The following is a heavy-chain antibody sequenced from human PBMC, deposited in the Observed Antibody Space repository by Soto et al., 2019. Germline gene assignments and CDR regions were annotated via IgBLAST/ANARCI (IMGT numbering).Heavy chain of an antibody. CDR1: GGSISSYY. CDR3: ASRYGGKLDY. D-gene: IGHD2-15*01. V-gene: IGHV4-59*08. Sequence: QVQLQESGPGLVKPSETLSLTCTVSGGSISSYYWSWIRQPPGKGLEWIGYIYYSGGTNYNPSLKSRVTIAADASKNPFSLKLISVTAADTAVYCCASRYGGKLDYWGQGTLVTVSS. J-gene: IGHJ4*02. CDR2: IYYSGGT.